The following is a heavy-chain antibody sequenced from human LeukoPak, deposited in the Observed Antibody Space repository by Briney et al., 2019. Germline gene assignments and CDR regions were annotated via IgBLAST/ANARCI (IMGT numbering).Heavy chain of an antibody. Sequence: PSETLSLTCTVSGGAMTSGVYYWAWIRQTPGKDLEWIGNIYYTGSTTYSNPSLKSRVAISIDTSKNQFSLRLSSVTAADTGLYFCARQGERSGYPEEFDSWGQGTLVSVSS. CDR3: ARQGERSGYPEEFDS. D-gene: IGHD5-18*01. CDR2: IYYTGST. V-gene: IGHV4-39*01. J-gene: IGHJ4*02. CDR1: GGAMTSGVYY.